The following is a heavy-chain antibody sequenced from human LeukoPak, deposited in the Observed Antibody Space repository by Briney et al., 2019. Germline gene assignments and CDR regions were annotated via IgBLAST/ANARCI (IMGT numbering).Heavy chain of an antibody. CDR2: INFSGGTT. D-gene: IGHD5-24*01. CDR1: GYAFTSYY. J-gene: IGHJ3*02. Sequence: ASVKVSCKASGYAFTSYYMHWVRQAPGQGLEWMGIINFSGGTTSYPQKFQGRVTMTRDTSTSTVYMELSSLRSEDTAVYYCASRRDGSNYAAFDIWGQGTMVTVSS. CDR3: ASRRDGSNYAAFDI. V-gene: IGHV1-46*01.